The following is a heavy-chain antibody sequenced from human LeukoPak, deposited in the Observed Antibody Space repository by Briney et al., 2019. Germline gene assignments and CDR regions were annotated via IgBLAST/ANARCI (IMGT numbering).Heavy chain of an antibody. CDR1: GGSSSGYS. CDR3: ARGVRKIFGSGSNYFDY. CDR2: INHSGNT. J-gene: IGHJ4*02. V-gene: IGHV4-34*01. Sequence: KPSETLSLTCGVYGGSSSGYSWNWIRQPPGKGLEWIGEINHSGNTNYNPSLKSRAAISVDTSKNQFFLKMNSVTAADTAVYFCARGVRKIFGSGSNYFDYWGQGTLVTVSS. D-gene: IGHD3-10*01.